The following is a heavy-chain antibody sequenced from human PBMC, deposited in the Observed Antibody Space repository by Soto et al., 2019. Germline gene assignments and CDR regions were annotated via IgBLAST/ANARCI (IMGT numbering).Heavy chain of an antibody. CDR1: GFTFSSYR. CDR2: ISSSSSNI. D-gene: IGHD6-13*01. Sequence: PGGSLRLSCAASGFTFSSYRMNWVRQAPGKGLEWVSYISSSSSNIYYADSVKGRFTISRDNAKNSLYLQMNSLRAEDTAVYYCARLSSYYPGYSSLRGWFDPWGQGTLVTVSS. V-gene: IGHV3-21*05. J-gene: IGHJ5*02. CDR3: ARLSSYYPGYSSLRGWFDP.